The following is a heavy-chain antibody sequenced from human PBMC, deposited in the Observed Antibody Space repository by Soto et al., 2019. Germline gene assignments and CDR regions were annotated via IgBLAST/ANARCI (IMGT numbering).Heavy chain of an antibody. CDR3: ARGSSSSYFDY. CDR2: ISAYNGNT. V-gene: IGHV1-18*04. Sequence: ASVKVSCNASGYTFSSYGISWVRQAPGQGLEWMGWISAYNGNTNYAQKFQGRVTMTTDTSTNTAYMEVRSLRSDDTAMYYCARGSSSSYFDYWGQGTLVTVSS. CDR1: GYTFSSYG. J-gene: IGHJ4*02. D-gene: IGHD6-13*01.